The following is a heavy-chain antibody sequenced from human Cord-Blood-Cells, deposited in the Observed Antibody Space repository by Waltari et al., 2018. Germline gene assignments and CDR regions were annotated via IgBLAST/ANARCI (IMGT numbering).Heavy chain of an antibody. V-gene: IGHV4-4*07. Sequence: QVQLQESGPGLVKPSETLSLTCTVSGGSISSYYWSWIRQPAGKGLEWIGRIYTSGSTNSNPPLRSPVTMSVDTSKNQFSLKLSSVTAADTAVYYCARDARGEDIVVVPAAIWDWFDPWGQGTLVTVSS. CDR2: IYTSGST. CDR3: ARDARGEDIVVVPAAIWDWFDP. D-gene: IGHD2-2*01. CDR1: GGSISSYY. J-gene: IGHJ5*02.